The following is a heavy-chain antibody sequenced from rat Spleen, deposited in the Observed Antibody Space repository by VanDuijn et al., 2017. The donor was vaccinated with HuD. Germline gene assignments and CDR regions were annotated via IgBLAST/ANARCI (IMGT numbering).Heavy chain of an antibody. J-gene: IGHJ4*01. V-gene: IGHV5S10*01. CDR1: GFTFSDYN. Sequence: EVQLVESGGGLVQPGRSLKLSCAASGFTFSDYNMAWVRQAPKKGLEWVATIIYDGSNTYYRDSVKGRFTISRDNAKSTLYLQMDSLRSEDTASYYCTRHHYDGYYHGPVFGVMDAWGQGASVTVSS. CDR3: TRHHYDGYYHGPVFGVMDA. CDR2: IIYDGSNT. D-gene: IGHD1-12*03.